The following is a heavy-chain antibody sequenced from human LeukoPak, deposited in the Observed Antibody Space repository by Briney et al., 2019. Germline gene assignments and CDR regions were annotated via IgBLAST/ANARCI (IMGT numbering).Heavy chain of an antibody. D-gene: IGHD2-21*01. J-gene: IGHJ4*02. CDR3: ARDHPNCVGTDCLLFDY. Sequence: TGGSLRLSCAASGFTFSGYAMSRVRQAPGKGLEWVSTITRGGAGTYYADSVKGRFTISRDNSKNTLYLRVNSLRAEDTAVYYCARDHPNCVGTDCLLFDYWGQGTLVTVSS. V-gene: IGHV3-23*01. CDR2: ITRGGAGT. CDR1: GFTFSGYA.